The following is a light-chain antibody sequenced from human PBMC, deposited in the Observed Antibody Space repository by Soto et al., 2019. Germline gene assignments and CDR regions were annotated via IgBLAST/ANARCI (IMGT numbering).Light chain of an antibody. J-gene: IGLJ1*01. CDR1: SSDVGGYNY. Sequence: QSVLPQPASVSGSPGQSITISCTGTSSDVGGYNYVSWYQQHPGKAPKLMIYDVSNRPSGVSNRFSGYKSGNTASLTISGLQAEDEADYYCSSYTSSSTLYVFGTGTKVTVL. V-gene: IGLV2-14*01. CDR2: DVS. CDR3: SSYTSSSTLYV.